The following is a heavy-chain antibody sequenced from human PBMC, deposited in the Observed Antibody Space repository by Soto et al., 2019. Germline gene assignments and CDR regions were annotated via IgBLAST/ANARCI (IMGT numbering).Heavy chain of an antibody. J-gene: IGHJ4*02. CDR1: GFIFDNSG. D-gene: IGHD2-21*01. CDR3: VKAGVRDLIVEVPVYFDN. CDR2: ISWNGGNI. V-gene: IGHV3-9*01. Sequence: EVQLVESGGGLFQPGRSLRLSCAASGFIFDNSGMHWVRQAPGKGLEWVSGISWNGGNIGYADSVRGRFSISRDNAKDSLVLQMDSLRPDDTAFYYCVKAGVRDLIVEVPVYFDNWGQGTLVTVSS.